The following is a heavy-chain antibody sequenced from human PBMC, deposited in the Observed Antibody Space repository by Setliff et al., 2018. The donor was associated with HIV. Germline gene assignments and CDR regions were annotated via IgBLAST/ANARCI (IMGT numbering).Heavy chain of an antibody. CDR1: GGSISGQY. CDR2: IYSSGTT. J-gene: IGHJ5*02. CDR3: ARRSIAVREAQFDP. V-gene: IGHV4-59*11. Sequence: ETLSLTCTVSGGSISGQYWSWFRQPPGKNMEWIASIYSSGTTNYNPSLRSRVIISVDTPRNQFSLRVTSVTAADTALYYCARRSIAVREAQFDPWGQGTQVTVSS. D-gene: IGHD6-6*01.